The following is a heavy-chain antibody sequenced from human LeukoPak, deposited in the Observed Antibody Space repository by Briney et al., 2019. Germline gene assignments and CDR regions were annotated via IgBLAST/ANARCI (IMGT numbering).Heavy chain of an antibody. CDR2: INTNTGNP. D-gene: IGHD3-22*01. J-gene: IGHJ4*02. Sequence: ASVKVSCKASGYTFTSYAMNWVRQAPGQGLEWMGWINTNTGNPTYAQGFTGRFVFSLDTSVSTAYLQISSLKAEDTAVYYCARELSYYDSSGYYLSYFDYWGQGTLVTVSS. CDR1: GYTFTSYA. CDR3: ARELSYYDSSGYYLSYFDY. V-gene: IGHV7-4-1*02.